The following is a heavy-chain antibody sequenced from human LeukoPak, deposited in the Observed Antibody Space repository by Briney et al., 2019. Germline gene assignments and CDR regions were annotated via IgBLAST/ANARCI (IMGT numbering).Heavy chain of an antibody. D-gene: IGHD1-26*01. CDR2: IYYSGTT. V-gene: IGHV4-38-2*01. CDR3: ARLGYSGSYYKGWYFDL. CDR1: GDSISSGYY. Sequence: SETLSLTCAVSGDSISSGYYWGWIRQPLGKGLEWIGSIYYSGTTHYNPSLKSRVTISVDTSKNQFSLTLSSVTAADTAVYYCARLGYSGSYYKGWYFDLGGRGTLVTVSS. J-gene: IGHJ2*01.